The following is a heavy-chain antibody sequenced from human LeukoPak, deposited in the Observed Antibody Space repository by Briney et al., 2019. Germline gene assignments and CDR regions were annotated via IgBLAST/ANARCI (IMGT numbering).Heavy chain of an antibody. D-gene: IGHD1-1*01. Sequence: ASVKVSCKASGGTFNSYAITWVRQAPGQGLEWMGGIIPIFGTANYAQKFQGRVTITADGSTSTAYMELSSLRSEDTAVYYCAREKRVERINYYDYYGMDVWGQGTTVTVSS. J-gene: IGHJ6*02. CDR1: GGTFNSYA. CDR2: IIPIFGTA. CDR3: AREKRVERINYYDYYGMDV. V-gene: IGHV1-69*13.